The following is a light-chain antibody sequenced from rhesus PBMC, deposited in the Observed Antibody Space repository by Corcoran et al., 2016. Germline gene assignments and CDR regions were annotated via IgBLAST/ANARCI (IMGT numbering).Light chain of an antibody. CDR3: QQRNAFPFT. CDR2: DAS. J-gene: IGKJ3*01. CDR1: QGISSY. V-gene: IGKV1-38*01. Sequence: DIQLTPSPSSLSASVGDRVTITCRASQGISSYLAWYQQKSGKAPNILIFDASRLQSGVPSRFSGSGSGIEFTLTISRLQPEDFATYYCQQRNAFPFTFGPGTKLDIK.